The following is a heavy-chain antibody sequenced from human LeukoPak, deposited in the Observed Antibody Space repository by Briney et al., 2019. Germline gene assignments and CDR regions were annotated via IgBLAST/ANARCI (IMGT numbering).Heavy chain of an antibody. V-gene: IGHV3-7*01. CDR1: GFTFSSYW. J-gene: IGHJ4*02. D-gene: IGHD3-3*01. Sequence: GGSLRLSCAASGFTFSSYWMSWVRQAPGKGLEWVANIKQDGSEKYYVDSVKGRFTISRDNAKNSLYLQMNSLRAEDTAVYYCARDRTYYDFWSGYSVDYWGQGTLVTVSS. CDR2: IKQDGSEK. CDR3: ARDRTYYDFWSGYSVDY.